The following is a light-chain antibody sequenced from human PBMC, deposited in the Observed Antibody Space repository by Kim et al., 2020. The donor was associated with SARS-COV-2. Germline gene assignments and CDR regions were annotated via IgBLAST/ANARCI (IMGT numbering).Light chain of an antibody. V-gene: IGLV1-40*01. CDR1: SCTNGGGYD. J-gene: IGLJ1*01. CDR2: SNG. Sequence: GKGVTFCICGSCTNGGGYDVHWYQHLPATAPKLLIYSNGKRPSGVPDRFSGSKSGTSASLAITGLQAEDEADYYCESYDSSLSGYVFGSGTKVTVL. CDR3: ESYDSSLSGYV.